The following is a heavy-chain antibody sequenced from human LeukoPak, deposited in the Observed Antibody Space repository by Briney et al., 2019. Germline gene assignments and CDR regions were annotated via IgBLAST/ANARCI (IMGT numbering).Heavy chain of an antibody. D-gene: IGHD6-6*01. Sequence: GASVKVSCKASGGTFSSYAISWVRQAPGQGLEWMGRIIPILGIANYAQKFQGRVTITADKSTSTAYIELSSLRSEDTAVYYCARDEFSADSSSSVYFDYWGQGALVTVSS. CDR1: GGTFSSYA. CDR2: IIPILGIA. CDR3: ARDEFSADSSSSVYFDY. J-gene: IGHJ4*02. V-gene: IGHV1-69*04.